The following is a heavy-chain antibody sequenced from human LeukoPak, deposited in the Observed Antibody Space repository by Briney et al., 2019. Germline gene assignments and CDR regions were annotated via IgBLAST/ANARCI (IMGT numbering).Heavy chain of an antibody. CDR1: GFTFSSYW. CDR2: ISYDGSNK. Sequence: GGSLRLSCAASGFTFSSYWMSWVRQAPGKGLEWVAVISYDGSNKYYADSVKGRFTISRDNSKNTLYLQMNSLRAEDTAVYYCARDYYDSSGYFYWGQGTLVTVSS. J-gene: IGHJ4*02. D-gene: IGHD3-22*01. V-gene: IGHV3-30-3*01. CDR3: ARDYYDSSGYFY.